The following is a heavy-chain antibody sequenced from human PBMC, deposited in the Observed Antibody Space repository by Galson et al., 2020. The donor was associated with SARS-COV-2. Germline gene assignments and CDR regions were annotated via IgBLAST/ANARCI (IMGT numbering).Heavy chain of an antibody. Sequence: GGSLRLSCAASGFTFSSYAMNWVRQAPGKGLEWVSTLSGSGSSTYYADSVKGRFTITRDNSKNTAYLQMNSLRAEDTAVYYCAKELLEVSAFYAMDVWGQGTTVTVSS. J-gene: IGHJ6*02. CDR2: LSGSGSST. CDR1: GFTFSSYA. CDR3: AKELLEVSAFYAMDV. D-gene: IGHD3-16*01. V-gene: IGHV3-23*01.